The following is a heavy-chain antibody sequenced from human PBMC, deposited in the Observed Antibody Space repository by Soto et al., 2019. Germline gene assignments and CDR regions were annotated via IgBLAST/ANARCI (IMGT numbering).Heavy chain of an antibody. J-gene: IGHJ6*02. D-gene: IGHD2-2*01. CDR2: ISAYNGNT. CDR1: GYTFTSYG. CDR3: ARDIVVVPAAILHYYYGMDV. Sequence: QVQLVQSGAEVKKPGASVKVSCKASGYTFTSYGISWVRQAPGQGLEWMGWISAYNGNTNYAQKLQGRVTMTTDTSTSTAYMELRSLRSDDTAVYYCARDIVVVPAAILHYYYGMDVWGQGTTVTVSS. V-gene: IGHV1-18*01.